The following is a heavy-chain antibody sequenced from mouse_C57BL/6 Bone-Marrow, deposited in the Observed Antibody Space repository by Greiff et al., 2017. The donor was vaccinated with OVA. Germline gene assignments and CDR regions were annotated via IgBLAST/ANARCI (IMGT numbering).Heavy chain of an antibody. D-gene: IGHD2-2*01. V-gene: IGHV3-6*01. CDR1: GYSITSGYY. CDR2: ISYDGSN. J-gene: IGHJ4*01. CDR3: ARERGLYYGYDKGSMDY. Sequence: EVQLQESGPGLVKPSQSLSLTCSVTGYSITSGYYWNWIRQFPGNKLEWMGYISYDGSNNYNPSLKNRISITRDTSKNQFFLKLNSVTTEDTATYYCARERGLYYGYDKGSMDYWGQGTSVTVSS.